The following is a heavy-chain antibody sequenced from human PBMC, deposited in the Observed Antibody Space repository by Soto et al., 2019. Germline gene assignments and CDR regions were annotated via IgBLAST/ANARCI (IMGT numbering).Heavy chain of an antibody. CDR1: GGTFSSYA. J-gene: IGHJ5*02. CDR3: ARDASYDILTGSGYDWFDP. V-gene: IGHV1-69*13. Sequence: ASVKVSCKASGGTFSSYAISWVRQAPGQGLEWMGGIIPIFGTANYAQKFQGRVTITADESTSTAYMELSSLRSEDTAVYYCARDASYDILTGSGYDWFDPWGQGTLVTVSS. CDR2: IIPIFGTA. D-gene: IGHD3-9*01.